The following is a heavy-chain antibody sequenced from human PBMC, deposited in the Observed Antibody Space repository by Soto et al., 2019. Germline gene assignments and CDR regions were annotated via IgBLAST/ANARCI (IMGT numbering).Heavy chain of an antibody. CDR3: ATVAFCGGDCSSPFGYYYYGMDV. CDR1: GFSFSTYS. CDR2: ISYDGNNK. J-gene: IGHJ6*02. D-gene: IGHD2-21*02. Sequence: PGGSLRLSCAASGFSFSTYSMHWVRQAPGKGLEWMAVISYDGNNKYYADSVKGRFTISRDNSKSTLYLQMNSLRAEDTAVYYCATVAFCGGDCSSPFGYYYYGMDVWGQGTTLTVSS. V-gene: IGHV3-30-3*01.